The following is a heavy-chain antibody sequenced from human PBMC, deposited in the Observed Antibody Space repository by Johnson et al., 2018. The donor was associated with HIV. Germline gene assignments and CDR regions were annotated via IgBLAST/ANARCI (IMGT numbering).Heavy chain of an antibody. D-gene: IGHD1-26*01. J-gene: IGHJ3*01. CDR1: GFNFNIYG. CDR3: AKPLVGATRDDAFDV. V-gene: IGHV3-30*02. Sequence: QVQLVESGGGVVQPGGSLRLSCAASGFNFNIYGMHWVRQAPVRGLEWVAFIRYDGSYKNYVDSAKGRFTISRDNSKNTLYLQMNSLSAEDTAVYYCAKPLVGATRDDAFDVWGQGTMVTVSS. CDR2: IRYDGSYK.